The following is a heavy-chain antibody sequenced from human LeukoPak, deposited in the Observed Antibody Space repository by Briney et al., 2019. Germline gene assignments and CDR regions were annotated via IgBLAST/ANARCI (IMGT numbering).Heavy chain of an antibody. Sequence: GESLRLSCAASGFTFSSYGMNWVRQAPGKGLEWVSSISSSSSYIYYADSVKGRFTISRDNAKNSLYLQMNSLRAEDTAVYYCARGGGFLEWLLWPFDYWGQGTLVTVSS. CDR3: ARGGGFLEWLLWPFDY. CDR1: GFTFSSYG. D-gene: IGHD3-3*01. V-gene: IGHV3-21*01. J-gene: IGHJ4*02. CDR2: ISSSSSYI.